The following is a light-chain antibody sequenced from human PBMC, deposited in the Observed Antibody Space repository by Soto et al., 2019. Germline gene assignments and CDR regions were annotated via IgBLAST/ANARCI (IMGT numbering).Light chain of an antibody. V-gene: IGKV1-39*01. J-gene: IGKJ1*01. CDR1: QSISSY. CDR3: QQSYSTLWT. CDR2: AAS. Sequence: DIQMTQSPSSLSASVGDRVTITCRASQSISSYLNWYQQKPGKAPKRLIYAASSLQSGVPSRFSGSGSGTDFTLTIRSLQPEDFATYYCQQSYSTLWTFGQGTKVEIK.